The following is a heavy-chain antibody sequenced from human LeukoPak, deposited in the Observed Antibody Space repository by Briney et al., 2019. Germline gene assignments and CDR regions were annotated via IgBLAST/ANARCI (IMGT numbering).Heavy chain of an antibody. J-gene: IGHJ4*02. CDR2: IYSGGST. CDR3: ARDSAGGNYYDSSGYYYEDY. Sequence: GGSLRLSCAASGFTFDDYAMHWVRQAPGKGLEWVSVIYSGGSTYYADSVKGRFTISRDNSKNTLYLQMNSLRAEDTAVYYCARDSAGGNYYDSSGYYYEDYWGQGTLVTVSS. D-gene: IGHD3-22*01. CDR1: GFTFDDYA. V-gene: IGHV3-53*01.